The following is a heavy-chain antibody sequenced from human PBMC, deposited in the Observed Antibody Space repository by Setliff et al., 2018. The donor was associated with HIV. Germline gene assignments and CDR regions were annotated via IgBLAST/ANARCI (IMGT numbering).Heavy chain of an antibody. Sequence: ASVKVSCKASGYTFTGYYMHWVRQAPGQGLEWMGWINPNSGGTNYAQKFQGRVTMTRDTSISTAYMELSRLRSDDTAVYYCAGVPGRYDSSGYAFDIWGQGTMVTVS. CDR2: INPNSGGT. V-gene: IGHV1-2*02. D-gene: IGHD3-22*01. J-gene: IGHJ3*02. CDR1: GYTFTGYY. CDR3: AGVPGRYDSSGYAFDI.